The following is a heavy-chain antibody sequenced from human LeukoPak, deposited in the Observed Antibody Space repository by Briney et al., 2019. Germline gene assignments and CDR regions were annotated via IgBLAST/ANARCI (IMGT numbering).Heavy chain of an antibody. Sequence: PGGSLRLSCAASGFTCSDYYMSWIRQAPGHGLEWVSYISSSGSTIYYADSVKGRFTISRDNAKNSLYLQMNSLRAEDTAVYYCARVGYCSGGSCYSWDYYGMDVWGQGTTVTVSS. CDR2: ISSSGSTI. V-gene: IGHV3-11*01. D-gene: IGHD2-15*01. J-gene: IGHJ6*02. CDR1: GFTCSDYY. CDR3: ARVGYCSGGSCYSWDYYGMDV.